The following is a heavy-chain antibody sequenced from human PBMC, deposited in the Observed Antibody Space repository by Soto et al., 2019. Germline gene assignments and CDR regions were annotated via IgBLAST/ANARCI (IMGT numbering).Heavy chain of an antibody. Sequence: QLQLQESGPGLVKPSETLSLTCTVSGGSISSSSYYWGWIRQPPGKGLEWIGSIYYSGSTYYNPSLKSRVTISVDTSKNQFSLKLGSVTAADTAVYYCARDLRFFEWSLDYYYYMDVWGKGTTVTVSS. CDR2: IYYSGST. CDR3: ARDLRFFEWSLDYYYYMDV. CDR1: GGSISSSSYY. J-gene: IGHJ6*03. V-gene: IGHV4-39*02. D-gene: IGHD3-3*01.